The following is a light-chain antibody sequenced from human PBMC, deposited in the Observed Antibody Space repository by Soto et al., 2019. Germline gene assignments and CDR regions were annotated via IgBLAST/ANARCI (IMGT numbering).Light chain of an antibody. J-gene: IGKJ4*01. V-gene: IGKV3D-15*01. Sequence: IVMTQSPATLSVSPGEGVTLSCRASENVGTNLAWHQQKPGQAPRLLIYGSSTRATGIPATLSGSGSGTEFTLTISSLQSEESAIYYCQQYNNWGLSFGGGTKVEIK. CDR2: GSS. CDR1: ENVGTN. CDR3: QQYNNWGLS.